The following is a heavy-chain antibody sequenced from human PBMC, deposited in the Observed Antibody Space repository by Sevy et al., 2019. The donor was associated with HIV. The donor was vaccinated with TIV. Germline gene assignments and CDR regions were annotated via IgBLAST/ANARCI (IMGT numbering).Heavy chain of an antibody. J-gene: IGHJ5*02. CDR1: GFTFSSYS. CDR3: ARERVTMVRGVITRWFDP. V-gene: IGHV3-21*01. Sequence: GGSLRLSCAASGFTFSSYSMNWVRQAPGKGLEWVSSISSSSSYIYYADSVKGRFTISRDNAKNSLYLQMNSLRAEDTAVYYCARERVTMVRGVITRWFDPWGQGTLVTVSS. D-gene: IGHD3-10*01. CDR2: ISSSSSYI.